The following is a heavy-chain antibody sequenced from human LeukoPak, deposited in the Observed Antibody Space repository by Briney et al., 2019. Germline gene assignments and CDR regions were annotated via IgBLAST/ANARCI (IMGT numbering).Heavy chain of an antibody. CDR1: GFTFSSYG. CDR2: IRYDGSNK. J-gene: IGHJ3*02. Sequence: SGGTLRLSCAASGFTFSSYGMHWVRQAPGKGLEWVAVIRYDGSNKYYADSVKGRFTISRDNSKNTLYLQMNSLRAKDTAVYYCARDSTTGARNVFDIWGQGTMVTVSP. CDR3: ARDSTTGARNVFDI. V-gene: IGHV3-33*01. D-gene: IGHD7-27*01.